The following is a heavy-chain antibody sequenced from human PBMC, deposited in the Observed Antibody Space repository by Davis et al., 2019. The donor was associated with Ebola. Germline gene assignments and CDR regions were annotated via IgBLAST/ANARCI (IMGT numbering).Heavy chain of an antibody. D-gene: IGHD2-15*01. J-gene: IGHJ6*02. CDR1: GFTFSNAW. Sequence: GESLKISCAASGFTFSNAWMSWVRQAPGKGLEWVGRIKSKTDGGTTDYAAPVKGRFTISRDDSKNTLYLQMNSLKTEDTAVYYCAKGSLRESQILPHGMDVWGQGTTVTVSS. CDR3: AKGSLRESQILPHGMDV. CDR2: IKSKTDGGTT. V-gene: IGHV3-15*01.